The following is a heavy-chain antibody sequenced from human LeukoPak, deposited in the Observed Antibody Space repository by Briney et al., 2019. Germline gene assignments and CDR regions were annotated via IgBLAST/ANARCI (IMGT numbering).Heavy chain of an antibody. V-gene: IGHV1-69*04. CDR3: ARGMIGTTFDI. CDR1: GGTFSSYA. Sequence: SVKVSCKASGGTFSSYAISWVRQAPGQGLEWMGRIIPILGIANYAQKFQGRVTITADKSTSTAYMELSSLRSEDTAVYYCARGMIGTTFDIWGQGTMVTVSS. D-gene: IGHD3-22*01. CDR2: IIPILGIA. J-gene: IGHJ3*02.